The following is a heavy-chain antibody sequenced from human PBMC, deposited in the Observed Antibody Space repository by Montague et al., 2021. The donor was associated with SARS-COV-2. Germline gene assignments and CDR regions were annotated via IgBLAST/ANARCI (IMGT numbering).Heavy chain of an antibody. Sequence: SETLSLTCTVSGGSINDHYRSWIRQSPGKGLEWIGYISSNGKTNYNPSLKGRVTLSADASRNEFSLKLDSVTAADTAVYFCARRGYYDSAGCHWHLDLWGRGMLVTVSS. D-gene: IGHD3-16*01. CDR3: ARRGYYDSAGCHWHLDL. CDR1: GGSINDHY. CDR2: ISSNGKT. V-gene: IGHV4-4*09. J-gene: IGHJ2*01.